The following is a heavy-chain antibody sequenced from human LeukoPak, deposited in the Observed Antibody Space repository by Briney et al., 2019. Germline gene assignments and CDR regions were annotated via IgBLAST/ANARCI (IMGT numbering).Heavy chain of an antibody. Sequence: SETLSLTCTVSGGSISSYYRSWIRQPPGKGLEWIGYIYYSGSTNYNPSLKSRVTISVDTSKNQFSLKLSSVTAADTAVYYCARARVEMATKVFDYWGQGTLVTVSS. V-gene: IGHV4-59*08. CDR3: ARARVEMATKVFDY. J-gene: IGHJ4*02. CDR2: IYYSGST. D-gene: IGHD5-24*01. CDR1: GGSISSYY.